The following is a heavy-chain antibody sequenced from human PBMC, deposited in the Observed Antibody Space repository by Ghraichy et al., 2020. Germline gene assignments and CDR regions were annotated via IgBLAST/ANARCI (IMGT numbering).Heavy chain of an antibody. CDR3: ARRVVGTTSYYFGY. Sequence: SETLSLTCAVSGGSISSGGYSWIWIRQPPGKGLEWIGYIYYSGSNYYNPSLQSRLTISVDMSKNQFSLKLSSVTAADTAVYFCARRVVGTTSYYFGYWGKGTLVTVSS. CDR2: IYYSGSN. V-gene: IGHV4-30-4*07. D-gene: IGHD3-22*01. J-gene: IGHJ4*02. CDR1: GGSISSGGYS.